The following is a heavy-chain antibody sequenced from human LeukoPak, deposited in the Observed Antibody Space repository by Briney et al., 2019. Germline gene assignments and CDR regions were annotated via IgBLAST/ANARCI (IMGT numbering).Heavy chain of an antibody. J-gene: IGHJ4*02. V-gene: IGHV4-38-2*02. CDR2: IYHSGST. CDR3: ARHGYYYNEFDY. Sequence: SETLSLTCTVSGYSISSGYYWGWIRQPPGKGLEWIGSIYHSGSTYYNPSLKSRVTMSVDTSKNQFSLKLSSVTAADAAVYYCARHGYYYNEFDYWGQGTLVTVSS. D-gene: IGHD2/OR15-2a*01. CDR1: GYSISSGYY.